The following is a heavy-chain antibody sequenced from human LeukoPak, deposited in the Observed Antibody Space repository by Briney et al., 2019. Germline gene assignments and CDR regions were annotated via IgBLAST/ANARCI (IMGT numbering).Heavy chain of an antibody. CDR1: GFTFSGSA. D-gene: IGHD6-13*01. CDR2: IRSKANSYAT. CDR3: TRLGHSSSWREGDFDY. J-gene: IGHJ4*02. V-gene: IGHV3-73*01. Sequence: AGGSLRLSCAASGFTFSGSAMHWVRQACGKGLEWVGRIRSKANSYATAYAASVKGRFTISRDDSKNTAYLQMNSLKTEDTAVYHCTRLGHSSSWREGDFDYWGQGALVTVSS.